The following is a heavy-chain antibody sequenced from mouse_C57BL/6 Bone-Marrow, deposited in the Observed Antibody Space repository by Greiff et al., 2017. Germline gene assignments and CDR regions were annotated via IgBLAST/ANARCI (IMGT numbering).Heavy chain of an antibody. CDR1: GYTFTSYW. CDR3: QRIYYDPPWFAY. Sequence: QVQLQQPGAELVKPGASVKLSCKASGYTFTSYWMHWVKQRPGQGLEWIGMIHPNSGSTNYNEKFKSKATLTVDKSSSTAYMQLSSLTSEDTAVYDSQRIYYDPPWFAYWGQGTLVTVSA. V-gene: IGHV1-64*01. CDR2: IHPNSGST. J-gene: IGHJ3*01. D-gene: IGHD2-4*01.